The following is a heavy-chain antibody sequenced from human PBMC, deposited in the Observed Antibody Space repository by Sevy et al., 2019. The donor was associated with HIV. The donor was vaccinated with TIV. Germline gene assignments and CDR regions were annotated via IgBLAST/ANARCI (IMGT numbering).Heavy chain of an antibody. D-gene: IGHD5-12*01. J-gene: IGHJ4*02. V-gene: IGHV4-61*02. CDR2: ISTTGNT. Sequence: SETLSLTCSVSGGSINGGDYYWTWLRQPAGRRLEWVGRISTTGNTNYNPSLKSRVTISLDMSKNQFSLDLNSVTASDTAVYFCARDLSRSGYYSFDFWGQGALVTVSS. CDR1: GGSINGGDYY. CDR3: ARDLSRSGYYSFDF.